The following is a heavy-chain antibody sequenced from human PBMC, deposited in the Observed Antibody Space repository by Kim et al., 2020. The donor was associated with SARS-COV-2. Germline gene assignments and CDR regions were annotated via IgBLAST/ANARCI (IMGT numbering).Heavy chain of an antibody. CDR2: IDTRTGNP. J-gene: IGHJ4*02. V-gene: IGHV7-4-1*02. CDR1: GYSFTRYY. CDR3: ARGTDVPGTDY. Sequence: ASVKVSCKASGYSFTRYYINWVRQAPGQGLEWMGNIDTRTGNPTFAQGFTGRFVFSLVTSVSTAFLQLSSLKTEDTAVYFCARGTDVPGTDYWGQGTLVT.